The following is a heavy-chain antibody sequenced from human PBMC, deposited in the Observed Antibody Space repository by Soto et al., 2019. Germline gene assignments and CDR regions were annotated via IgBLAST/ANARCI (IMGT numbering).Heavy chain of an antibody. CDR2: IKQDGSEK. Sequence: GGSLRLSCAASGFTFSSYWMSWVRQAPGKGLEWVANIKQDGSEKYYVDSVKGRFTISRDNAKNSLYLQMNSLRAEDTAVYYGARGNRRIAAAGYYHFYGMDVWGQGTTVTVSS. J-gene: IGHJ6*02. CDR3: ARGNRRIAAAGYYHFYGMDV. V-gene: IGHV3-7*01. D-gene: IGHD6-13*01. CDR1: GFTFSSYW.